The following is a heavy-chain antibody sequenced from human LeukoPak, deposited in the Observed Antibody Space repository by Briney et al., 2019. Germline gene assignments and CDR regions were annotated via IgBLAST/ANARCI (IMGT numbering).Heavy chain of an antibody. CDR2: FDPEDGET. D-gene: IGHD6-13*01. J-gene: IGHJ4*02. CDR1: GYTLTELS. V-gene: IGHV1-24*01. CDR3: ASYSSSWYYFDY. Sequence: ASVKVSCKVSGYTLTELSMHWVRQAPGKGLEWMGGFDPEDGETIYAQKFQGRVTMTEDTSTDTAYMELRSLRSDDTAVYYCASYSSSWYYFDYWGQGTLVTVSS.